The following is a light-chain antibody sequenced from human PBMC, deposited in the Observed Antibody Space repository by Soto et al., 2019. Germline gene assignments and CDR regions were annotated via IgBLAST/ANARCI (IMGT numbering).Light chain of an antibody. Sequence: EIVLTQSPGTLSLSPGERATLSCRASQSVGSNYLAWYQQKPGQAPRLLMYDASGRASGIPDRFSGSGSGTDFTLTISRLEPEDFAVYYCQVYDRSPLFGGGTKVDI. CDR2: DAS. V-gene: IGKV3-20*01. J-gene: IGKJ4*01. CDR1: QSVGSNY. CDR3: QVYDRSPL.